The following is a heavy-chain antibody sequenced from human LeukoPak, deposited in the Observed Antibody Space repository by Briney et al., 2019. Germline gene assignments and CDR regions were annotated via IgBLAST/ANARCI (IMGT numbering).Heavy chain of an antibody. Sequence: GGSLRLSCAASGFTFTTYWMGWVRQAPGKGPEWVANINQVGSSKYFVDSVKGRFIISRDNAKNSLYLQMNSLRDEDTAVYYCANLGPPGRDHYLESWGQGTLVTVSS. J-gene: IGHJ4*02. CDR1: GFTFTTYW. CDR2: INQVGSSK. V-gene: IGHV3-7*01. D-gene: IGHD5-24*01. CDR3: ANLGPPGRDHYLES.